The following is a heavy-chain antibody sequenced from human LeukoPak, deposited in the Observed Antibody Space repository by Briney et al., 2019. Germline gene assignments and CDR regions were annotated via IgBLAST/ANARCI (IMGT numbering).Heavy chain of an antibody. J-gene: IGHJ4*02. D-gene: IGHD3-10*01. Sequence: SQTLSLTCAVSGGSIGSGGYSWSWIRQPPGKGLEWIGYIYYSGSTYYNPSLKSRVTISVDTSKNQFSLKLSSVTAADTAVYYCARTRYYYNSRSYGAPYYFDYWGQGTLVTVSS. CDR2: IYYSGST. CDR3: ARTRYYYNSRSYGAPYYFDY. CDR1: GGSIGSGGYS. V-gene: IGHV4-30-2*03.